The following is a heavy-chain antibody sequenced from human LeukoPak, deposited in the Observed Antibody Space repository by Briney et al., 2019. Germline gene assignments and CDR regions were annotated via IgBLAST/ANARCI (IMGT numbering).Heavy chain of an antibody. J-gene: IGHJ6*02. Sequence: GGSLRLSCAASGFTFSSYGMHWVRQAPGKGLEWVAVIWYDGSNKYYADSVKGRFTISRDNSKNTLYLQMNSLRAEDTAVYYCARDRSYSSGWYENAAYYYYGMDVWGQGTTVTVSS. CDR3: ARDRSYSSGWYENAAYYYYGMDV. D-gene: IGHD6-19*01. CDR2: IWYDGSNK. CDR1: GFTFSSYG. V-gene: IGHV3-33*01.